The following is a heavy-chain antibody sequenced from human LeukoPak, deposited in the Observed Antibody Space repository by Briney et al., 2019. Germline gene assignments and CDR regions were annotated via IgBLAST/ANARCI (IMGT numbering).Heavy chain of an antibody. D-gene: IGHD6-19*01. CDR1: GYTFTGYY. J-gene: IGHJ3*02. CDR3: ARGTSGWSRAFDI. Sequence: ASVKVSCKASGYTFTGYYIHWVRQAPGQGLEWMGWMHPNSGDTNYPQKFQVRVALTRDTSISTAYMELRSLISDDTAVYYCARGTSGWSRAFDIWGQGTMVSVSS. V-gene: IGHV1-2*02. CDR2: MHPNSGDT.